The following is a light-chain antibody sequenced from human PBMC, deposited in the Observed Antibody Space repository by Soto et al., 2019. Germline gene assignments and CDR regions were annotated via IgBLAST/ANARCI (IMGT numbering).Light chain of an antibody. Sequence: QSALTQPRSVSGSPGQSVTISCTGTSSDVGDYNYVSWYRQHPGKAPKLMIYDVSKWPSGVPDRFSGSKSGNTASLTISGLQAEDEADYYCCSYAGSYTYVFGTGTKLTVL. CDR1: SSDVGDYNY. J-gene: IGLJ1*01. CDR3: CSYAGSYTYV. CDR2: DVS. V-gene: IGLV2-11*01.